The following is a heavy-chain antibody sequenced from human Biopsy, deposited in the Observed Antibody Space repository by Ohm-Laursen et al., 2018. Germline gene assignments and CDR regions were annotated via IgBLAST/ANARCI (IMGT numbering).Heavy chain of an antibody. J-gene: IGHJ1*01. Sequence: ATVKISCKPSGYKFTSYGMSWVRQAPGQGFEWMGRISGYNGNTNYAQKFQGRITMTIDAATSTGYMDLRSLKSDDTAVYYCATKLTGYFHHWGQGTLVIVSS. CDR1: GYKFTSYG. V-gene: IGHV1-18*01. D-gene: IGHD3-9*01. CDR3: ATKLTGYFHH. CDR2: ISGYNGNT.